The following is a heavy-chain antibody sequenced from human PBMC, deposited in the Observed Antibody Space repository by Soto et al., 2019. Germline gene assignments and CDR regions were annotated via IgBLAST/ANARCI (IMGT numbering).Heavy chain of an antibody. J-gene: IGHJ4*02. Sequence: ASVKVSCKVSGYTLTELSMHWVRQAPGKGLEWMGGFDPEDGETIYAQKFQGRVTVTEDTSTDTAYMELSSLRSEDTAVYYCATDRLSVFEYWGQGTLVTVSS. V-gene: IGHV1-24*01. CDR2: FDPEDGET. CDR3: ATDRLSVFEY. D-gene: IGHD3-10*01. CDR1: GYTLTELS.